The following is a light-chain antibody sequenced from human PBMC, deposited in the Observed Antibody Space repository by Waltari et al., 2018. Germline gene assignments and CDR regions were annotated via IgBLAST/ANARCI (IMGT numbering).Light chain of an antibody. V-gene: IGLV2-23*01. J-gene: IGLJ2*01. CDR2: EDT. CDR3: CSYAGSSPHVV. Sequence: QSALTQPASVSGSPGQSITISCTGTSSDVGSYNLVSWYQQHPGKAPKLMIYEDTKRPSGVSVGSSGSKSGNTASLTISGLQAEDEADYYCCSYAGSSPHVVFGGGTKLTVL. CDR1: SSDVGSYNL.